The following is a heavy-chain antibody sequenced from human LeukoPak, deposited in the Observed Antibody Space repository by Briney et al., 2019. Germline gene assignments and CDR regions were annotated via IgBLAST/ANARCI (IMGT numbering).Heavy chain of an antibody. CDR3: AKDPDYDILTGTTFDS. J-gene: IGHJ4*02. D-gene: IGHD3-9*01. CDR2: ISDNGGRT. Sequence: GSLRLSCAASGFTFSSYAMSWVRQAPGKGLEWASGISDNGGRTYYTDSVRGRFTISRDNSKNTLYLQMNSLRADDTAVYYCAKDPDYDILTGTTFDSWGQGTLVTVSS. CDR1: GFTFSSYA. V-gene: IGHV3-23*01.